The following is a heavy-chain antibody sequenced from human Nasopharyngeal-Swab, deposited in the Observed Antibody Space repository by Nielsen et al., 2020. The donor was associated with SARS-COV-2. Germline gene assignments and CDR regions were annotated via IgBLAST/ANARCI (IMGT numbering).Heavy chain of an antibody. CDR3: ANVRVASAGTFDF. V-gene: IGHV4-4*02. CDR2: IHRGGTT. Sequence: WIRQPPGKGPEWIGEIHRGGTTNYNPSLESRVPISLDKSKNQFSLRLNSGTAADTAVYYCANVRVASAGTFDFWGLGTLVTVSS. D-gene: IGHD6-13*01. J-gene: IGHJ4*02.